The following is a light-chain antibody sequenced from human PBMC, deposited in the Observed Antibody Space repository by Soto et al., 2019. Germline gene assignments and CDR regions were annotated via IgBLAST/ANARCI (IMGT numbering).Light chain of an antibody. CDR2: GAS. V-gene: IGKV3-20*01. J-gene: IGKJ5*01. Sequence: EIVLTQSPATLSLSPGERATLSCRASQSVSGSYLAWYQQKPGQAPRLLIYGASSRATGIPDRFSGSGSGTDFTLTISRLEPEDFAVYYCQQYGGSPITFGQGTRLEIK. CDR3: QQYGGSPIT. CDR1: QSVSGSY.